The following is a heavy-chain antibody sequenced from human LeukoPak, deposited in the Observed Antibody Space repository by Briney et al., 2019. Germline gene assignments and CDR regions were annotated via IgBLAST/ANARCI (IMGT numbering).Heavy chain of an antibody. V-gene: IGHV3-74*01. D-gene: IGHD1-26*01. Sequence: GGSLRLSCAASGFPFSTYWMHWVRQAPGKGPGWVSRISSDGIDTNYADSVKGRFTISRDNAKNTLFLQMNSLRAEDTAVYYCARAFSGVGDAYDIWGRGTMVTVSS. J-gene: IGHJ3*02. CDR3: ARAFSGVGDAYDI. CDR2: ISSDGIDT. CDR1: GFPFSTYW.